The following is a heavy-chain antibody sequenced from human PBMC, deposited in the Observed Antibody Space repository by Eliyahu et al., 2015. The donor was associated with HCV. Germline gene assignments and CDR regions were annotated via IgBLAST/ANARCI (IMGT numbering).Heavy chain of an antibody. Sequence: QVQLQESGPGLVQASETLSLTCTVXGXSITTYYWSWIRQPPGKGLEWIGFIHYSGSTNYXPSLKSRVTMSLDTSKNQFSLKLSFVTAADTAVYYCAXGGGGIAVAGTGGWFDPWGQGTLVTVSS. CDR1: GXSITTYY. CDR3: AXGGGGIAVAGTGGWFDP. J-gene: IGHJ5*02. D-gene: IGHD6-19*01. CDR2: IHYSGST. V-gene: IGHV4-59*13.